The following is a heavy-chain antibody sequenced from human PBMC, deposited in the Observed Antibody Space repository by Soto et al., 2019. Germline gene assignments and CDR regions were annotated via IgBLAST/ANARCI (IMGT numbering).Heavy chain of an antibody. CDR3: VKDESINWYSGHFRH. V-gene: IGHV3-9*01. CDR1: GLTFDDYA. D-gene: IGHD6-13*01. Sequence: EVQLVESGGGLVQPGRSLRLSCAASGLTFDDYAMHWVRQVPGKGLEWVSGINWNSGSIGYADSVKGRFAISRDNAKISLHLQMNSLRAEDTAFYYCVKDESINWYSGHFRHWGQGTLVTVSS. CDR2: INWNSGSI. J-gene: IGHJ1*01.